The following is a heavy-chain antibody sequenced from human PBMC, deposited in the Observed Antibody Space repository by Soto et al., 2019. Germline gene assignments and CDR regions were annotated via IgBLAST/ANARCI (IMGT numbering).Heavy chain of an antibody. V-gene: IGHV1-46*01. CDR1: GYTFTSYY. D-gene: IGHD3-10*01. CDR2: INPSGGST. Sequence: ASVKVSCKASGYTFTSYYMHWVRQAPGQGLEWMGIINPSGGSTSYAQKFQGRVTMTRDTSTSTVYMELSSLRSEDTAVYYCARVLNGPYYGSGPMRRTVVNYYLYGMDAWGPGTTVTASS. J-gene: IGHJ6*02. CDR3: ARVLNGPYYGSGPMRRTVVNYYLYGMDA.